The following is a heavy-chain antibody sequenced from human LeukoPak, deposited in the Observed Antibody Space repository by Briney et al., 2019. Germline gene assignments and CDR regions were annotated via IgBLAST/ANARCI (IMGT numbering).Heavy chain of an antibody. CDR3: ARVPYYHSSSGSYTFDY. J-gene: IGHJ4*02. D-gene: IGHD3-22*01. Sequence: PSETLSLTCTVSGGSISSTTYYWGWIRQPPGKGLECIGNIYYSGSTFYNPSLKSRVTMSVDTSKNQFSLKLSSVTAADTAVYYCARVPYYHSSSGSYTFDYWGQGTLVTVSS. CDR1: GGSISSTTYY. V-gene: IGHV4-39*07. CDR2: IYYSGST.